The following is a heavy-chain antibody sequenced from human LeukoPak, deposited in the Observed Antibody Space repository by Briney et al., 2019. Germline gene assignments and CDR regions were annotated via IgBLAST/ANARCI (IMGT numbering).Heavy chain of an antibody. V-gene: IGHV3-30-3*01. J-gene: IGHJ4*02. D-gene: IGHD2-2*01. CDR2: ISYDGSNK. Sequence: GGSLRLSCAASGFTFSSYAMHWVRQAPGKGLEWVAVISYDGSNKYYADSVKGRFTISRDNAKNSLYLQMNSLRAEDMAVYYCARDIIVVVPAARSSHFDYWGQGTLVTVSS. CDR1: GFTFSSYA. CDR3: ARDIIVVVPAARSSHFDY.